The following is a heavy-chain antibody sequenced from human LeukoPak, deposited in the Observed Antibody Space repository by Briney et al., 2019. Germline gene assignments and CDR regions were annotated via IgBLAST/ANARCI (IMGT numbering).Heavy chain of an antibody. V-gene: IGHV3-7*01. CDR3: RYYYDSSGYHPFDY. J-gene: IGHJ4*02. CDR2: IKQDGSEK. D-gene: IGHD3-22*01. Sequence: GGSLRLSCAASGFTFSSYWMSWVRQAPGKGLEWVANIKQDGSEKYYVDSVKGRFTISRDNSKNTLYLQMNSLRAEDTAVYYCRYYYDSSGYHPFDYWGQGTLVTVSS. CDR1: GFTFSSYW.